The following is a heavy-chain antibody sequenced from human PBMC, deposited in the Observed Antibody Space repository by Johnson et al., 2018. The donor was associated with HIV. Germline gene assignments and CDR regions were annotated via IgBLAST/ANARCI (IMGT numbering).Heavy chain of an antibody. D-gene: IGHD2-8*01. CDR2: ISYDASEK. J-gene: IGHJ3*01. CDR3: AGGSRCTYDNDDAYLLHAFDF. CDR1: GFTFSSYA. Sequence: VQLVESGGGVVQPGRSLRLSCAASGFTFSSYAMHWVRQAPGKGLEWVAVISYDASEKYFAESVKGRFTISRDSSKNTLYLQMNSLRAKYTAVYYCAGGSRCTYDNDDAYLLHAFDFWGQGTMVTVSS. V-gene: IGHV3-30*04.